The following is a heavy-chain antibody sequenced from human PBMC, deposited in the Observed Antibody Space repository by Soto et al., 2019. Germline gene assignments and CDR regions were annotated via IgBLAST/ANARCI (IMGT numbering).Heavy chain of an antibody. V-gene: IGHV3-7*03. D-gene: IGHD3-10*01. CDR3: ARGLRFFDP. CDR1: GFTFSSFW. CDR2: IKLDGSEK. J-gene: IGHJ5*02. Sequence: GGSLRLSCAASGFTFSSFWMSWVRQAPGKGLEWVANIKLDGSEKYYVDSVKGRFTISRDNAKNSLYLQMNSLRAEDTALYYCARGLRFFDPWGQGTLVTVS.